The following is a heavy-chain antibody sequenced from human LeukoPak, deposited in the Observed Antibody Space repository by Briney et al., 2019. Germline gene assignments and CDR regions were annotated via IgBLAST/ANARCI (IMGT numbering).Heavy chain of an antibody. CDR2: ISSSSSYI. V-gene: IGHV3-21*04. CDR3: AKDSGSYPAQFDY. J-gene: IGHJ4*02. CDR1: GFTFSSYS. D-gene: IGHD1-26*01. Sequence: GGSLRLSCAASGFTFSSYSMNWVRQAPGKGLEWVSSISSSSSYIYYADSVKGRFTISRDNAKNSLYLQMNSLRAEDTASYYCAKDSGSYPAQFDYWGQGTLVTVSS.